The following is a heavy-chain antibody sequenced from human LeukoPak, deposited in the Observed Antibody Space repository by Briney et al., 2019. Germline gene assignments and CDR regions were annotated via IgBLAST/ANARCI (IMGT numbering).Heavy chain of an antibody. V-gene: IGHV3-15*01. CDR1: GLTFSNAW. J-gene: IGHJ4*02. CDR2: IKSKTDGGTT. CDR3: TTNFFDY. Sequence: GGSLRLSCAASGLTFSNAWMTWVRQAPGKGLESIGLIKSKTDGGTTHYAAPVTGRFTISRDDSKNTLYLQMNNLRTEDTAVYYCTTNFFDYWGQGTLVTVSS.